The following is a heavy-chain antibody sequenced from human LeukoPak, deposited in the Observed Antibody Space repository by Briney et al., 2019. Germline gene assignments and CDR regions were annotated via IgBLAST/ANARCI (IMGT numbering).Heavy chain of an antibody. CDR1: GGSISSRSNY. J-gene: IGHJ6*02. CDR2: LYYSGST. V-gene: IGHV4-39*01. D-gene: IGHD3-16*01. CDR3: ARATDDEFYLYYGMDV. Sequence: PSETLSLTCTVSGGSISSRSNYWGWIRQPPGKGLEWIGSLYYSGSTYYNPSLKSRVTISVDTSKNQLSLKLSSVTAADTAVYFCARATDDEFYLYYGMDVWGQGTTVTVSS.